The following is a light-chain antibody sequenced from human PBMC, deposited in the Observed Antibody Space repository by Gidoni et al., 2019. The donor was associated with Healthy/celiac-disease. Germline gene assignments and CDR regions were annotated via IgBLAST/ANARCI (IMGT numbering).Light chain of an antibody. J-gene: IGKJ1*01. CDR3: QQYGSSLRT. V-gene: IGKV3-20*01. CDR1: QSVSSSY. Sequence: EIVLTQSPGTLSLSPGERATLSCSASQSVSSSYLAWYQQKPGQAPRLLIYGASSRATGIPARFSGSGSGTDFTLTISSLEPEDFAVYYCQQYGSSLRTFGQGTKVEIK. CDR2: GAS.